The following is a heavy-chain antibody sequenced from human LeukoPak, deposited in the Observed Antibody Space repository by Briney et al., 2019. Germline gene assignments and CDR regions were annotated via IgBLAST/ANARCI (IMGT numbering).Heavy chain of an antibody. CDR2: IIPIFGTA. CDR1: GGTFSSYA. CDR3: ARDRDSSGWSRFDY. D-gene: IGHD6-19*01. V-gene: IGHV1-69*13. J-gene: IGHJ4*02. Sequence: SVKVSCKASGGTFSSYAISWVRQAPGQGLEWMGGIIPIFGTANYAQKFQGRVTITADESTSTAYMELGSLRSEDTAVYYCARDRDSSGWSRFDYWGQGTLVTVSS.